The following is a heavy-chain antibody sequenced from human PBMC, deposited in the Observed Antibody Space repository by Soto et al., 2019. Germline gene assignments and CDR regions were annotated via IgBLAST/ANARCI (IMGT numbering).Heavy chain of an antibody. D-gene: IGHD3-3*01. Sequence: QLQLQESGSGLVKPSQTLSLTCAVSGGSISSGGYSWSWIRQPPGKGLEWIGYIYHSGSTYYSPSLKSRVTISVDRSKNQFSLKLSSVTAADTAVYYCARGTIFGVVQGGFDYWGQGTLVTVSS. V-gene: IGHV4-30-2*01. J-gene: IGHJ4*02. CDR2: IYHSGST. CDR3: ARGTIFGVVQGGFDY. CDR1: GGSISSGGYS.